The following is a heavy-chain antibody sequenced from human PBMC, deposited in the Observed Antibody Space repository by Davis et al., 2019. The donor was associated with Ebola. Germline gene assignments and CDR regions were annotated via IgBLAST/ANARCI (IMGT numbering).Heavy chain of an antibody. V-gene: IGHV4-34*01. Sequence: PSETLSLTCAVYGGSFSGYYWGWIRQPPGKGLEWIGEINHSGSTNYNPSLKSRVTISVDTSKNQFSLKLSSVTAADTAVYYCARASYSSGWPKRTYYYYYGMDVWGQGTTVTVSS. CDR3: ARASYSSGWPKRTYYYYYGMDV. D-gene: IGHD6-19*01. J-gene: IGHJ6*02. CDR1: GGSFSGYY. CDR2: INHSGST.